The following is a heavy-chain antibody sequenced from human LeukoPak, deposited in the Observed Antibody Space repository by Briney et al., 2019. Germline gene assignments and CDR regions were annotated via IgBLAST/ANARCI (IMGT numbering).Heavy chain of an antibody. CDR2: ISGSGGST. CDR1: GFTFSSYA. V-gene: IGHV3-23*01. CDR3: AKDGTIFGVVIYIVGWFDP. Sequence: GGSLRLSCAASGFTFSSYAMSWVRQAPGKGLEWVSAISGSGGSTYYADSVKGLFTISSDNYKNTLYLQMNSLRAEDTVVYYCAKDGTIFGVVIYIVGWFDPWGQGTLVTVSS. J-gene: IGHJ5*02. D-gene: IGHD3-3*01.